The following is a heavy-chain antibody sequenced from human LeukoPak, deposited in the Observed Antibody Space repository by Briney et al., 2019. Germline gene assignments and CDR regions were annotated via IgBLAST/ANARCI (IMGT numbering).Heavy chain of an antibody. Sequence: PGGSLRLSCAASGFTFSSYAMHWVRQAPGKGLERVAVISYDGGNKYYADSVKGRFTISRDNSKNTLYLQMNSLRAEDTAVYYCARESSIAVADYWGQGTLVTVSS. V-gene: IGHV3-30-3*01. CDR2: ISYDGGNK. J-gene: IGHJ4*02. CDR1: GFTFSSYA. CDR3: ARESSIAVADY. D-gene: IGHD6-19*01.